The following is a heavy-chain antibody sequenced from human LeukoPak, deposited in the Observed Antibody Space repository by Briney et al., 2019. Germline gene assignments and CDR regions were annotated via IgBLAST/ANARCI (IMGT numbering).Heavy chain of an antibody. D-gene: IGHD6-13*01. V-gene: IGHV4-39*01. CDR1: SGSISSSTRY. Sequence: PSETLSLTCTVSSGSISSSTRYWAWIRQPPGKGLEWIASIYYGGNTYYNPSLKSRVTISVDRSKNQFSLRLTSMTAADTAVYYCARQAALVRLDAFDVWGRGTAVTVSS. J-gene: IGHJ3*01. CDR2: IYYGGNT. CDR3: ARQAALVRLDAFDV.